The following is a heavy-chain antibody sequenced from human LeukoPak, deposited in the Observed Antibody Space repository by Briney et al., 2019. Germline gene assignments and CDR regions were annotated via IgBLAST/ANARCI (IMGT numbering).Heavy chain of an antibody. CDR3: TKDVTAGGLDY. V-gene: IGHV3-9*01. D-gene: IGHD6-13*01. J-gene: IGHJ4*02. Sequence: PGGSLRLSCTASGVTLKDHAMHWLRQAPGRGLEWVSGIYWNGGGEGYADSVKGRFTNSRDNAKNSLYLQMNSLRPEDTALYYCTKDVTAGGLDYWGQGTLVTVSS. CDR1: GVTLKDHA. CDR2: IYWNGGGE.